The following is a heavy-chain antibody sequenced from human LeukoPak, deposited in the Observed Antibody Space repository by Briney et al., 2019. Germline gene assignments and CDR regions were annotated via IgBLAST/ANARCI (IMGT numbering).Heavy chain of an antibody. J-gene: IGHJ5*02. Sequence: ASVKVSCKASGYTFTGYYMHWVRQAPGQGLDWMGWINPNSGGTNYAQKFQGRVTMTRDTSISTAYMELSRLRSDDTAVYYCARAEGSGTENWFDPWGQGTLVNVSS. CDR2: INPNSGGT. CDR1: GYTFTGYY. CDR3: ARAEGSGTENWFDP. V-gene: IGHV1-2*02. D-gene: IGHD3-10*01.